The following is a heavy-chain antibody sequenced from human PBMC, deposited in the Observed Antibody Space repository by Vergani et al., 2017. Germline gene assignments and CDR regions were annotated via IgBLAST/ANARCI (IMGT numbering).Heavy chain of an antibody. Sequence: EVQLVESGGGLVKPGGSLRLSCAASGFTFIMHAMSWVRQAPGKGLELVSTLSASDRRTHYADSVKGRFTISRDNSKNTLFLHMNSLRPEDTAVYYCAKVGRSEVAGTFGAFDIWGQGKIVNVSS. D-gene: IGHD6-19*01. CDR2: LSASDRRT. CDR3: AKVGRSEVAGTFGAFDI. J-gene: IGHJ3*02. CDR1: GFTFIMHA. V-gene: IGHV3-23*04.